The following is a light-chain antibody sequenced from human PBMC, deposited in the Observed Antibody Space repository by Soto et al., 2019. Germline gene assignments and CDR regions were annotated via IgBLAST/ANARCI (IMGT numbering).Light chain of an antibody. V-gene: IGKV3D-20*02. CDR3: QQHADWPLT. Sequence: EIVLTQSPGTLSLSPGEKATLSCRASQSVSSSYLAWYQQKPGQAPRLLIYGASSRATGIPDRFSGSGSGTDFTLTICSLEPEDFAVYYCQQHADWPLTFCGGSMVDIK. CDR1: QSVSSSY. J-gene: IGKJ4*01. CDR2: GAS.